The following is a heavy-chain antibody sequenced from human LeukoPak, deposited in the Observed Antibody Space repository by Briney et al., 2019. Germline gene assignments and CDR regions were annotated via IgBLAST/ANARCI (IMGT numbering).Heavy chain of an antibody. V-gene: IGHV4-34*01. CDR2: INHSGST. D-gene: IGHD2-2*01. J-gene: IGHJ6*02. CDR1: GGSLSGYY. Sequence: SETLSLTCAVYGGSLSGYYWSWIRQPPGKGLEWIGEINHSGSTNYNPSLKSRVTISVDTSKNQFSLKLSSVTAADTAVYYCARACSSTSCQTYYYYGMDVWGHGTTVTVSS. CDR3: ARACSSTSCQTYYYYGMDV.